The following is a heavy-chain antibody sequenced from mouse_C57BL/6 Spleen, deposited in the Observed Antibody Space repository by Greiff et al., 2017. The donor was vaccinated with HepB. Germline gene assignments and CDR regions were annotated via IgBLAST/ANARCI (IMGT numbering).Heavy chain of an antibody. J-gene: IGHJ2*01. CDR2: IDPSDSNT. V-gene: IGHV1-50*01. D-gene: IGHD3-2*01. CDR3: ASRPLGPYFAY. Sequence: QVQLQQPGAELVKPGASVKLSCKASGYTFTSYWLQWVKQRPGQGLEWIGEIDPSDSNTNYNQKFKGKATLTVDTSSSTAYMQLSSLTSEDSAVSYCASRPLGPYFAYWGQGTPLTVSS. CDR1: GYTFTSYW.